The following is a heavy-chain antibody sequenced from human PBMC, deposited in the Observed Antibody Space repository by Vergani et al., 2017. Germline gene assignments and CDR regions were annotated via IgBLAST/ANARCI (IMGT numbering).Heavy chain of an antibody. V-gene: IGHV3-21*01. D-gene: IGHD6-13*01. CDR3: AREIIAAAGTYYFDY. Sequence: EVQLVESGGGLVKPGGSLRLSCAVSGFTFSSYSMNWVRQAPGKGLEWVSSISSSSSYIYYADSVKGRFTISRDNAKNSLYLQMNSLRAEDTAVYYCAREIIAAAGTYYFDYWGQGTLVTVSS. CDR1: GFTFSSYS. CDR2: ISSSSSYI. J-gene: IGHJ4*02.